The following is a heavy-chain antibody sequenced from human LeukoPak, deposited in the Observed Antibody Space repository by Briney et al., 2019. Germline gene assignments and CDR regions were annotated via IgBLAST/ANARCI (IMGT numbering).Heavy chain of an antibody. CDR1: DGSISSYY. CDR3: ARGGSGSYFDAFDI. J-gene: IGHJ3*02. V-gene: IGHV4-4*07. Sequence: PSETLSLTCTVSDGSISSYYWSWIRQPAGKGLEWIGRIYTSGSTNYNPSLKSRVTMSVDTSKNQFSLKLNSVTAADTAVYYCARGGSGSYFDAFDIWGQGTMVTVSS. D-gene: IGHD1-26*01. CDR2: IYTSGST.